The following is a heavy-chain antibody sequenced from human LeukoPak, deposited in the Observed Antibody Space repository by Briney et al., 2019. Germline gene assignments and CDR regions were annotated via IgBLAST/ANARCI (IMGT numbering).Heavy chain of an antibody. CDR2: ISSSSSYI. J-gene: IGHJ4*02. V-gene: IGHV3-21*06. D-gene: IGHD1/OR15-1a*01. CDR3: ARDNWYKFDY. Sequence: GGSLRLSCAASGFSFSTYSLNWVRQAPGKGLEWVSSISSSSSYIYYADSVKGRFIISRDNAKNSLSLQMNSLRAEDTAVYYCARDNWYKFDYWGQGTLVTVSS. CDR1: GFSFSTYS.